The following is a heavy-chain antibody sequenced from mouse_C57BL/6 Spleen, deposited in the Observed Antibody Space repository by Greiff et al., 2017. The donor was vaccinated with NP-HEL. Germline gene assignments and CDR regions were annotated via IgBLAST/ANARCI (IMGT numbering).Heavy chain of an antibody. D-gene: IGHD1-1*01. CDR3: ARRVGDYYGGFAY. J-gene: IGHJ3*01. Sequence: VKLQESGAELVKPGASVKISCKASGYTFTDYYINWVKQRPGQGLEWIGKIGPGSGSTYYNEKFKGKATLTADKSSSTAYMQLSSLTSEDSAVDYCARRVGDYYGGFAYWGQGTLVTVSA. CDR1: GYTFTDYY. CDR2: IGPGSGST. V-gene: IGHV1-77*01.